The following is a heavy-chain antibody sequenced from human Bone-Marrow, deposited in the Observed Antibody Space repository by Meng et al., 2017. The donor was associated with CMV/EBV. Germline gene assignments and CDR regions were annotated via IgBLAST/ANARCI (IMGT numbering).Heavy chain of an antibody. D-gene: IGHD6-6*01. V-gene: IGHV3-53*01. J-gene: IGHJ6*02. Sequence: GESLKIPCAASGFTVSSHYMSWVRQAPGKGPEWVSVIYSGGSTYYADSVKGRFTISRDNSKNALYLQMNSLRAEDTAVYYCARARIAARPGSFVIGYYYVMDVWGQGTTVTVSS. CDR1: GFTVSSHY. CDR3: ARARIAARPGSFVIGYYYVMDV. CDR2: IYSGGST.